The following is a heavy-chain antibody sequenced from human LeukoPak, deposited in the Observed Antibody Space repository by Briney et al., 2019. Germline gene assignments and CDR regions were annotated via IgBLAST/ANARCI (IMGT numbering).Heavy chain of an antibody. D-gene: IGHD3-10*01. V-gene: IGHV3-21*01. J-gene: IGHJ4*02. CDR3: ARDRRVYYGSGSYYFDY. CDR2: ISSRSSYI. Sequence: GGSLRLSCAASGFTFSSYSMNWVRQAPGKGLEWVSSISSRSSYIYYADSVKGRFTISRDNAKNSLYLQMNSLRAEDTAVYYCARDRRVYYGSGSYYFDYWGQGTLVTVSS. CDR1: GFTFSSYS.